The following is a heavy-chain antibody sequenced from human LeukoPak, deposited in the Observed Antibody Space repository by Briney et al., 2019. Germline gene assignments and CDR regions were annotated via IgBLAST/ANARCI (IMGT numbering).Heavy chain of an antibody. V-gene: IGHV4-39*01. J-gene: IGHJ4*02. CDR1: GASISGSGYY. D-gene: IGHD1-26*01. Sequence: SETLSLTCTVSGASISGSGYYWGWIRQPPGKGLEWIGSIYSSGSTYYNASLQSRVTISIETSKNQISLRLNSVTAADTAMYYCAKSGGYGLIDYWGRGTLVTVSS. CDR3: AKSGGYGLIDY. CDR2: IYSSGST.